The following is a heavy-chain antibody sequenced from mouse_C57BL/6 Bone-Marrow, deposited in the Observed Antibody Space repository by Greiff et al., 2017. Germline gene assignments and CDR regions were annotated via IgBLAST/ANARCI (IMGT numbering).Heavy chain of an antibody. Sequence: VQLKQSGTVLARPGASVKMSCKTSGYTFTSYWMHWVKQRPGQGLEWIGAIYPGNSDTSYNQKFKGKAKLTAGTSASTAYMELSSLTNEDSAVYYCTRGGGAMDYWGQGTSVTVSS. CDR3: TRGGGAMDY. V-gene: IGHV1-5*01. CDR2: IYPGNSDT. CDR1: GYTFTSYW. J-gene: IGHJ4*01.